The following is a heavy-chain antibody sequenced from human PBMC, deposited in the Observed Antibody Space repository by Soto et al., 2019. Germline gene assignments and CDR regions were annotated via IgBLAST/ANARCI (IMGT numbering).Heavy chain of an antibody. CDR3: AREGLTFGPGAVGGAFDI. CDR2: SVPVFGTI. Sequence: QVQLVQSGAEVRKPGSSVKVCCKASGGTFDSNAISWVRLAPGQGLEWMGGSVPVFGTINHAKKFQDRATITADESANIVYMELSSLRSEDTAIYYCAREGLTFGPGAVGGAFDIWGQGTLVTVSS. J-gene: IGHJ3*02. D-gene: IGHD2-2*01. CDR1: GGTFDSNA. V-gene: IGHV1-69*12.